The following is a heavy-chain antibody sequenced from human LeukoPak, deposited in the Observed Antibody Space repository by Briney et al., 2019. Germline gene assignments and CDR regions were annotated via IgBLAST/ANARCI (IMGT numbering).Heavy chain of an antibody. V-gene: IGHV1-8*01. CDR3: ARAPSPTSYGMDV. Sequence: ASVKVSCKASGYTFSDYDVNWVRQATGQGLEWMGWMNPNSGNTGYAQEFQGRVTMTRNTSISTAYMEVSGLRSEDTAVYYCARAPSPTSYGMDVWGQGTTVTVSS. CDR2: MNPNSGNT. J-gene: IGHJ6*02. CDR1: GYTFSDYD. D-gene: IGHD2-2*01.